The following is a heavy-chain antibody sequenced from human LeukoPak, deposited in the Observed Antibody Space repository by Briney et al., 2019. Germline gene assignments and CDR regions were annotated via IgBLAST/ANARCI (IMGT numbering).Heavy chain of an antibody. CDR2: INHSGST. D-gene: IGHD3-22*01. CDR1: GGSFSGYY. J-gene: IGHJ5*02. CDR3: ARASRKSTMIVVVSNGWFDP. V-gene: IGHV4-34*01. Sequence: SETLSLTCAVYGGSFSGYYWSWIRQPPGKGLEWIGEINHSGSTNYNPSLKSRVTISVDTSKNQFSLKPSSVTAADTAVYYCARASRKSTMIVVVSNGWFDPWGQGTLVTVSS.